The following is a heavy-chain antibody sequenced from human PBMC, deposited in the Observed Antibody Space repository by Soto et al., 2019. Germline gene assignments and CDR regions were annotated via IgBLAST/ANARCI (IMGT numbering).Heavy chain of an antibody. CDR1: GFTVSTKY. Sequence: PGGSLRLSCAASGFTVSTKYMSWVRQAPGKGLEWVSYISSSSSTIYYADSVKGRFTISRDNAKNSLYLQMNSLRAEDTAVYYCARVTSDYYYYYMDVWGKGTTVTVSS. D-gene: IGHD3-16*01. CDR2: ISSSSSTI. J-gene: IGHJ6*03. V-gene: IGHV3-48*01. CDR3: ARVTSDYYYYYMDV.